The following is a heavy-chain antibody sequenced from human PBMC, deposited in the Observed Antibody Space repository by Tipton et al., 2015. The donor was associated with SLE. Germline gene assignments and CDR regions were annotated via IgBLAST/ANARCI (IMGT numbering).Heavy chain of an antibody. Sequence: TLSLTCTVSGGSISSGGYYWSWIRQHPGKGLEWIGYIYYSGSTYYNPSLKSRVTISVETTRNQFSPRLISVTAADTAVYYCATFSQSRLFDYWGQGRLVTVSS. CDR1: GGSISSGGYY. CDR2: IYYSGST. V-gene: IGHV4-31*03. D-gene: IGHD3-3*02. CDR3: ATFSQSRLFDY. J-gene: IGHJ4*02.